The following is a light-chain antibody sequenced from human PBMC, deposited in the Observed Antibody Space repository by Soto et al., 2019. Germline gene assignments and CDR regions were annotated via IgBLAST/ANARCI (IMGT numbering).Light chain of an antibody. J-gene: IGKJ1*01. CDR2: WES. CDR3: QKYYSTPKT. CDR1: KSVLYSSNNKNY. Sequence: DIVMTQSPDSLALSLGERATINCKCSKSVLYSSNNKNYLAWYQQKPGQPPKMXIYWESTRESGVPDRFSGSGSGTDLTLTISRLQAEDVAVYYCQKYYSTPKTCGQGTKVDIK. V-gene: IGKV4-1*01.